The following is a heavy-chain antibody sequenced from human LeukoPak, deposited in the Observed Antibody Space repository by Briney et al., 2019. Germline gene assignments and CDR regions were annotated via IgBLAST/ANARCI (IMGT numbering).Heavy chain of an antibody. V-gene: IGHV4-39*01. CDR3: ARQVNYYAYPGAVDY. J-gene: IGHJ4*02. CDR2: IYYRGST. CDR1: GGSISTSSYY. D-gene: IGHD3-10*01. Sequence: PSETLSLTCTVSGGSISTSSYYWGWIRQPPGKGLGWIGSIYYRGSTYYNPSLKSRVTICVDTSKNQVSLKLSSVTAADTAVYYCARQVNYYAYPGAVDYWGQGALVIVSS.